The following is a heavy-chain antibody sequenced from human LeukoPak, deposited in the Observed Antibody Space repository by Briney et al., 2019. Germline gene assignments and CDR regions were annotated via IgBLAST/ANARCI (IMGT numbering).Heavy chain of an antibody. J-gene: IGHJ4*02. D-gene: IGHD5-12*01. CDR3: AKDRRSDSGNPDH. Sequence: GGSLRLSCAASGFTFKTSGMHWVRQAPGKGLEWVSIISYDGLNIYYTDSVRGRFTVSRDNSQNTLFLQMNSLRPEDTALYYCAKDRRSDSGNPDHWGQGTLVIVSS. CDR1: GFTFKTSG. V-gene: IGHV3-30*18. CDR2: ISYDGLNI.